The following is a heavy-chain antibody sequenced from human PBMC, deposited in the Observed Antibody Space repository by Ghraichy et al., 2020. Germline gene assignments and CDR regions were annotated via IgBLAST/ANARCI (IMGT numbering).Heavy chain of an antibody. CDR3: ARRNKPGYYYGSGSYYNEKGGFNWFDP. Sequence: SETLSLTCAVYGGSFSGYYWSWIRQPPGKGLEWIGEINHSGSTNYNPSLKSRVTISVDTSKNQFSLKLSSVTAADTAVYYCARRNKPGYYYGSGSYYNEKGGFNWFDPWGQGTLVTVSS. V-gene: IGHV4-34*01. CDR2: INHSGST. CDR1: GGSFSGYY. D-gene: IGHD3-10*01. J-gene: IGHJ5*02.